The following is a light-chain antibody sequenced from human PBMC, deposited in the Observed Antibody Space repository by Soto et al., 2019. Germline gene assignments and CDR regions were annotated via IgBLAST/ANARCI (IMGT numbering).Light chain of an antibody. CDR2: GAS. J-gene: IGKJ1*01. V-gene: IGKV3-20*01. Sequence: EIVLTQSPGTLSLSPGERATLSCRASQSISSSYLAWYQQKPGQTPRLLIYGASSRATGIPDRFSGSGSGTDFTLTISRLEPEDFAVYYCQQCGNSWTFGQGTKVEIK. CDR3: QQCGNSWT. CDR1: QSISSSY.